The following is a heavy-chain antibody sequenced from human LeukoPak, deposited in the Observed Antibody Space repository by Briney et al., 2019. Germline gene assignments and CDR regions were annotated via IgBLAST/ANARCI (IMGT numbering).Heavy chain of an antibody. CDR2: INHSGST. V-gene: IGHV4-34*01. D-gene: IGHD2-21*02. J-gene: IGHJ4*02. Sequence: RASETLSLTCAVYGGSFSGYYWSWIRQPPGKGLEWIGEINHSGSTNYNPSLKSRVTISVDTSKNQFSLRLTSVTAADTAVYYCARGGDCPDYWAQGTLVTVSS. CDR3: ARGGDCPDY. CDR1: GGSFSGYY.